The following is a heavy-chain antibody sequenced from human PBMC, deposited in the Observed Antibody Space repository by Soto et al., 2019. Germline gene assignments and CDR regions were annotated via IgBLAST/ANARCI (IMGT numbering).Heavy chain of an antibody. D-gene: IGHD3-10*01. CDR3: ARDPYGSGSYLGFVDY. Sequence: ASVKVSCQTSGYTFTTYFMHWVRQAPGQGLEWMGIINPSGGSTSYAQKFQGRVSLTRDTSTSTVYLDLSSLTSDDTAVYYCARDPYGSGSYLGFVDYWGPGTLVTVSS. J-gene: IGHJ4*02. CDR2: INPSGGST. CDR1: GYTFTTYF. V-gene: IGHV1-46*01.